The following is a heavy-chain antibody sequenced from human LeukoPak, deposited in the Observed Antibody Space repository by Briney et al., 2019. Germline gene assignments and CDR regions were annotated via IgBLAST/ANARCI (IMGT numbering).Heavy chain of an antibody. V-gene: IGHV3-53*01. J-gene: IGHJ4*02. Sequence: PGGSLRLSCATSGFTVSSNYMSWVRQAPGKGLEWVSIIYSADTTYYADSVKGRFTISRDNSKNTLYLQMNSLRAEDTAVYYCAKERYDSSGFYDYWGQGTLVTVSS. D-gene: IGHD3-22*01. CDR1: GFTVSSNY. CDR3: AKERYDSSGFYDY. CDR2: IYSADTT.